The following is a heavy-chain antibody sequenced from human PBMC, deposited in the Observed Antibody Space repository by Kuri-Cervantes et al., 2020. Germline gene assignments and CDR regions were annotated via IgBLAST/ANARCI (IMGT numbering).Heavy chain of an antibody. CDR1: GYSISSGYY. J-gene: IGHJ5*02. Sequence: SETLSLTCTVSGYSISSGYYWGWIRQPPGKGLEWIGSIYHSGSTYYNPSLKSRVTISVDTSKNQFSLKLSSVAVADTAVYYCARERRITMVRGVHDWFDPWGQGTLVTVSS. CDR3: ARERRITMVRGVHDWFDP. CDR2: IYHSGST. V-gene: IGHV4-38-2*02. D-gene: IGHD3-10*01.